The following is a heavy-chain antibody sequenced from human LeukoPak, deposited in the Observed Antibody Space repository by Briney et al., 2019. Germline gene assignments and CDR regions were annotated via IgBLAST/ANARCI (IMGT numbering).Heavy chain of an antibody. CDR3: ARALVAGKIRYYYYGMDV. CDR2: IYTSGST. J-gene: IGHJ6*02. CDR1: GGSISSYY. Sequence: SETLSLTCTVSGGSISSYYWSWIRQPAGKGLEWIGRIYTSGSTNYNPSLKSRVTMSVDTSKNQFSLKLSSVTAADTAVYYCARALVAGKIRYYYYGMDVWGQGTTVTVSS. V-gene: IGHV4-4*07. D-gene: IGHD6-19*01.